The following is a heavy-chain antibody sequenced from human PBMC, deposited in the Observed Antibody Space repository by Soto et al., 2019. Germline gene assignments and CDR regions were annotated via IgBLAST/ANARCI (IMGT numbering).Heavy chain of an antibody. D-gene: IGHD4-17*01. CDR3: TRGKMTKYYYYGMDV. Sequence: VQLVESGGGLVQPGRSLRLSCTASGFTFGDYAMSWVRQAPGKGLEWVGFIRSKAYGGTTEYAASVKGRFTISRDDSKSIAYLQMNSLKTEDTAVYYCTRGKMTKYYYYGMDVWGQGTTVTVSS. J-gene: IGHJ6*01. CDR1: GFTFGDYA. CDR2: IRSKAYGGTT. V-gene: IGHV3-49*04.